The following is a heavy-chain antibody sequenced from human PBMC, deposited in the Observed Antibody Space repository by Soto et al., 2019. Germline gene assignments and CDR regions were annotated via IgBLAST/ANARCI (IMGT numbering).Heavy chain of an antibody. CDR1: GGSISSYF. Sequence: QVQLQESGPGLVKPSETLSLTCTVSGGSISSYFWSWVRQSPGKGLEWIGSIYYSVSTNYNPSLKSRVTISVDTSKNQFSLNLTAVTAADTAVYYCARDRSEYDYGLDVWGQGTTVTVSS. V-gene: IGHV4-59*01. J-gene: IGHJ6*01. CDR2: IYYSVST. CDR3: ARDRSEYDYGLDV.